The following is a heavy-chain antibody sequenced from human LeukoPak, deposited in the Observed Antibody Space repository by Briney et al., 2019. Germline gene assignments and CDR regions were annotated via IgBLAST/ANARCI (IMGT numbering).Heavy chain of an antibody. CDR2: INPNSGGT. J-gene: IGHJ5*02. CDR1: GYTFTGYY. Sequence: GASVKVSCKASGYTFTGYYMHWVRQAPGQGLEWMGWINPNSGGTNYAQKFQGRVTMTRDTSISTAYMELSRLRSDDTAVYYCARDPPPGRSGWYESWFDPWGQGTLVTVSS. D-gene: IGHD6-19*01. CDR3: ARDPPPGRSGWYESWFDP. V-gene: IGHV1-2*02.